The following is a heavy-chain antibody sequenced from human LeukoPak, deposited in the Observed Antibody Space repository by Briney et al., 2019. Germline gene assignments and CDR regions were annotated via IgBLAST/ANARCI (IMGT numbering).Heavy chain of an antibody. CDR2: ISSSSSYI. Sequence: GGSLRLSCAASGFTFSSYSMNWVRQAPGKGLEWVSSISSSSSYIYYADSVKGRFTISRDNAKNSLYLQMNSLRAEDTAVYYCARDTNSYDSWSSVGYWGQGTLVTVSS. J-gene: IGHJ4*02. V-gene: IGHV3-21*01. CDR1: GFTFSSYS. CDR3: ARDTNSYDSWSSVGY. D-gene: IGHD3-3*01.